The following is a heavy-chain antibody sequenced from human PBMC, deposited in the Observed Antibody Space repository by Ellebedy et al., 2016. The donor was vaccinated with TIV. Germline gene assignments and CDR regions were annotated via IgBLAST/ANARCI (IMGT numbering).Heavy chain of an antibody. V-gene: IGHV3-30*03. Sequence: GGSLRLXXAVSGFTFSSYGMHWVRQAPGKGLEWVAVISYDGSNKYYADSVKGRFTISRDNSKNTLYLQMNSLRAEDTAVYYCARLGDPAPYYYYYYGMDVWGQGTTVTVSS. CDR2: ISYDGSNK. D-gene: IGHD2-21*02. CDR3: ARLGDPAPYYYYYYGMDV. CDR1: GFTFSSYG. J-gene: IGHJ6*02.